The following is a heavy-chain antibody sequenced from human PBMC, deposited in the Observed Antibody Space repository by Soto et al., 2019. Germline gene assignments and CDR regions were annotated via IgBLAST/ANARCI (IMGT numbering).Heavy chain of an antibody. CDR3: ARRKSRYYDFWSGTGSHYYYYMDV. V-gene: IGHV1-18*01. D-gene: IGHD3-3*01. Sequence: ASVKVSCKASGYTFTSYGISWVRQAPGQGLEWMGWISAYNGNTNYAQKLQGRVTMTRNTSISTAYMELSSLRSEDTAVYYCARRKSRYYDFWSGTGSHYYYYMDVWGKGTTVTVS. J-gene: IGHJ6*03. CDR1: GYTFTSYG. CDR2: ISAYNGNT.